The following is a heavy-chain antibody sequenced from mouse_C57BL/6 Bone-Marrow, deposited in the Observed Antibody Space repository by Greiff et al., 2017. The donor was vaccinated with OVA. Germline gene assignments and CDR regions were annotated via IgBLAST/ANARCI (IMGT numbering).Heavy chain of an antibody. J-gene: IGHJ3*01. V-gene: IGHV10-1*01. CDR2: IRSKSNNYAT. D-gene: IGHD3-2*02. CDR3: VRETAQGPFAY. Sequence: EVQLVESGGGLVQPKGSLKLSCAASGFSFNTYAMNWVRQAPGKGLEWVARIRSKSNNYATYYADSVKDRFTISRDDSESMLYLQMNNLKTEDTAMYYCVRETAQGPFAYWGQGTLVTVSA. CDR1: GFSFNTYA.